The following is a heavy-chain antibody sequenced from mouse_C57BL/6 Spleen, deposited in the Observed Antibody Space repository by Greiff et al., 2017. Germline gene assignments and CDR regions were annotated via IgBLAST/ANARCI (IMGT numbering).Heavy chain of an antibody. J-gene: IGHJ2*01. CDR2: IYPSDSET. V-gene: IGHV1-61*01. Sequence: QVQLQQPGAELVRPGSSVKLSCKASGYTFTSYWMDWVKQRPGQGLEWIGNIYPSDSETHYNQKFKDKATLTVDKSSSTAYMQLSSLTSEDSAVYYCARWSTTTDYFDYWGQGTTLTVSS. CDR3: ARWSTTTDYFDY. CDR1: GYTFTSYW. D-gene: IGHD1-1*01.